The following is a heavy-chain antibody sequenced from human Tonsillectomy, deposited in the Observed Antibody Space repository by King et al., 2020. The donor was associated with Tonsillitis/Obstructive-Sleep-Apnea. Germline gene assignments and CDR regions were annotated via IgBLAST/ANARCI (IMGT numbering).Heavy chain of an antibody. V-gene: IGHV3-48*02. D-gene: IGHD1-26*01. CDR3: VRDRQFQWSYDAPSYFDS. CDR2: LSSSSQTI. Sequence: VQLVESGGASVQPGGSLRLSCAASGFDFNVYSMNWVRQAPGKGLEWVSYLSSSSQTIYYADSVRGRFTISRDNANNSLFLQMNSLRDEDTAVYYCVRDRQFQWSYDAPSYFDSWGQGILVTVSS. CDR1: GFDFNVYS. J-gene: IGHJ4*02.